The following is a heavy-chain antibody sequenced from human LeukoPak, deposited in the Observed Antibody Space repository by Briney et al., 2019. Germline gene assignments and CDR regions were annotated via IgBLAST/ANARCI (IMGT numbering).Heavy chain of an antibody. Sequence: ASVKVSCKASGGTFSSYAISWVRQAPGQGLEWMGGIIPIFGTANYAQKFQGRVTITADESTGTAYMELSSLRSEDTAVYYCARETEKGYFDYWGQGTLVTVSS. CDR2: IIPIFGTA. CDR3: ARETEKGYFDY. V-gene: IGHV1-69*13. D-gene: IGHD1-14*01. J-gene: IGHJ4*02. CDR1: GGTFSSYA.